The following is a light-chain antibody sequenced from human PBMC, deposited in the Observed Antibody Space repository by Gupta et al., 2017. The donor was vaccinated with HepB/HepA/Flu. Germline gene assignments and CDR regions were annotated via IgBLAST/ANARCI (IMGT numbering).Light chain of an antibody. CDR2: KAS. J-gene: IGKJ2*04. V-gene: IGKV1-5*03. Sequence: IQMTQSPSTLSASVGDRVTITCRASQSINTWLAWYQQKPGKAPKLLIYKASGLESGVPSRFSGSGSGTEFTLTISSLQPDDFATYYCQQYDSHLCSFGQGTKREIK. CDR1: QSINTW. CDR3: QQYDSHLCS.